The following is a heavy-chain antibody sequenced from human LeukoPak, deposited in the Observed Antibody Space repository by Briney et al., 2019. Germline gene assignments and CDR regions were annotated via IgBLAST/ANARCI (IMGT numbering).Heavy chain of an antibody. Sequence: GGSLRLSCAASGFTFSSYGMHWVRQAPGKGLEWVAFIRYDGSNKYYADSVKGRFTISRDNSKNTLYLQMNSLRAEDTAVYYCAKVFRVAAAAGIGSYFDYWGQGTLVTVSS. J-gene: IGHJ4*02. CDR1: GFTFSSYG. D-gene: IGHD6-13*01. CDR2: IRYDGSNK. CDR3: AKVFRVAAAAGIGSYFDY. V-gene: IGHV3-30*02.